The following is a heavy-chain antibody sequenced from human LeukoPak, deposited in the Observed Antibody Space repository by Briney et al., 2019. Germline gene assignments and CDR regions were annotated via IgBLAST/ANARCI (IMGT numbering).Heavy chain of an antibody. J-gene: IGHJ4*02. CDR1: GGSFSGYY. Sequence: SETLSLTCAVYGGSFSGYYWSWIRQPPGKGLEWIGEINHSGSTNYNPSLKSRVTISVDTSKDQFSLKLSSVTAADTAVYYCAEGIDYWGQGTLVTVSS. CDR2: INHSGST. V-gene: IGHV4-34*01. CDR3: AEGIDY.